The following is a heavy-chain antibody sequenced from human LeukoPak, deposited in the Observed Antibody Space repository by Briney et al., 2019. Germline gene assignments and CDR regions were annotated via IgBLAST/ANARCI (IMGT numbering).Heavy chain of an antibody. CDR1: GFTFSDYA. CDR3: AKASGSGTSYVPFDS. J-gene: IGHJ4*02. V-gene: IGHV3-23*01. Sequence: PGGSLRLSCVASGFTFSDYAMNWVRQAPGKGLEWVSRISASGGSTYYTDSVKGRFTIPRDSSENTLYLQMNSLRAEDTAVYYCAKASGSGTSYVPFDSWGQGTLVTVSS. CDR2: ISASGGST. D-gene: IGHD3-10*01.